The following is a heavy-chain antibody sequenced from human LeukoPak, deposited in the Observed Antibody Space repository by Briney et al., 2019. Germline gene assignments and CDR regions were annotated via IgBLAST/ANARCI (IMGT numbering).Heavy chain of an antibody. Sequence: PSETLSLTCTVSGGSISSGDYYWSWTSHHPRKGLEWIRSIKYSGSTYYNPSINNRVCISVDTSKNQYCLKLSSVTAAETAVYYCAIVQFTDWLPFDYWGQGTLVTASS. CDR1: GGSISSGDYY. CDR2: IKYSGST. V-gene: IGHV4-31*03. J-gene: IGHJ4*02. D-gene: IGHD3-3*01. CDR3: AIVQFTDWLPFDY.